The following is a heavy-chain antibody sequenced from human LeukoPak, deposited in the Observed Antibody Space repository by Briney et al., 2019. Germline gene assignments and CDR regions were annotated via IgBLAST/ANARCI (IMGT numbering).Heavy chain of an antibody. Sequence: PGGSLRLSCAASGFTFSSYGMHWVRQAPGKGLEWVAVIWYDGSNKYYADSVKGRFTISRDNSKNTLYLQMNSLRAEDTAVYYCAKDGTGTTGGFDYWGQGTLVTVSS. CDR3: AKDGTGTTGGFDY. V-gene: IGHV3-33*06. J-gene: IGHJ4*02. CDR2: IWYDGSNK. CDR1: GFTFSSYG. D-gene: IGHD1-7*01.